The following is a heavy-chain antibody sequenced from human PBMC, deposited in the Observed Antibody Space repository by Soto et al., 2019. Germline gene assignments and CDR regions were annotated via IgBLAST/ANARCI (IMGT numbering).Heavy chain of an antibody. Sequence: QLQLVQSGPEVKKPGTSVRVSCKASGVTFIRSAVHWVRQARGQSLEWMGWIVVGSGDTKYGQKFQQRVTITRDMSTSTAYMELSGLRSDDTAVYYCAAGGVQLWLPKYYYHGMDVWGQGTTVTVSS. CDR1: GVTFIRSA. V-gene: IGHV1-58*03. CDR2: IVVGSGDT. CDR3: AAGGVQLWLPKYYYHGMDV. J-gene: IGHJ6*02. D-gene: IGHD5-18*01.